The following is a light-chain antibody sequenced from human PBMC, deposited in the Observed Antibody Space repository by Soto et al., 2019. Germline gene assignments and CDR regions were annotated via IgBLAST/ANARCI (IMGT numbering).Light chain of an antibody. V-gene: IGKV3-11*01. CDR2: DAS. J-gene: IGKJ1*01. CDR1: QSVSSY. Sequence: EIVLTQSPATLSLSPGERATLSCRASQSVSSYLAWYQQKPGQAPRLLIDDASNRATGIPARFSGSVSGTDFTLTISSLEPEDFAVYYCQQRSNWPKTFGQGTKVEIK. CDR3: QQRSNWPKT.